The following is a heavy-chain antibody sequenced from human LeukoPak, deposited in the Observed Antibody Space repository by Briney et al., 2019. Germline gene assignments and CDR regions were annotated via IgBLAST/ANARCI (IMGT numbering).Heavy chain of an antibody. D-gene: IGHD2-2*01. Sequence: PGGSLRLSCAASGFTFSSYAMHWVRQAPGKGLEWVAVISYDGSNKYYADSVKGRLTISRDNSKNTLYLQMNSLRAEDRAVYYCAREVLVPAEYSAYYYYYYYYMDVWGKGTTVTVSS. V-gene: IGHV3-30*01. CDR2: ISYDGSNK. J-gene: IGHJ6*03. CDR3: AREVLVPAEYSAYYYYYYYYMDV. CDR1: GFTFSSYA.